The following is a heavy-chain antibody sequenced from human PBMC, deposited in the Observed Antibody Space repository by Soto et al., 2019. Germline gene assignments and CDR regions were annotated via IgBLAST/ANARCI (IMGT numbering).Heavy chain of an antibody. CDR1: GGSISSYY. Sequence: SETLSLTCTVSGGSISSYYWSWIRQPPGKGLEWIGYIYYSGSTNYNPSLKSRVTISVDTSKNQFSLKLSSVTAADTAVYYCATSRRYYDFWSASGYFDYWGQGTLVTVSS. V-gene: IGHV4-59*12. CDR2: IYYSGST. CDR3: ATSRRYYDFWSASGYFDY. J-gene: IGHJ4*02. D-gene: IGHD3-3*01.